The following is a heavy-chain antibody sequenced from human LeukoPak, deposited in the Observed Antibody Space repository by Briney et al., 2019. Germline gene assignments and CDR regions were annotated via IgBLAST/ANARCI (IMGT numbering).Heavy chain of an antibody. CDR2: ISGSGTDT. CDR3: ARTARHLDY. CDR1: GFTFSDPY. V-gene: IGHV3-11*06. D-gene: IGHD5-18*01. Sequence: GGSLRLSCEASGFTFSDPYMSWIRQAPGKGLECLSYISGSGTDTNYADSVRGRFTISRDNAKNLLYLQMNDLRLEDTAVYYCARTARHLDYWGQGTLVTVSS. J-gene: IGHJ4*02.